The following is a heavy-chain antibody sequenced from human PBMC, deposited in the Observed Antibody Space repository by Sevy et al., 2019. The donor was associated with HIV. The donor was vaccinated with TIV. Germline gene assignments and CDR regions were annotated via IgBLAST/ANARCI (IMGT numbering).Heavy chain of an antibody. D-gene: IGHD3-9*01. CDR3: ARHGYFDWLWAPIQGYYYYYGMDV. J-gene: IGHJ6*02. CDR1: GYTFTSYG. CDR2: ISAYNGNT. Sequence: ASVKVSCKASGYTFTSYGISWVRQAPGQGLEWMGWISAYNGNTNYAQNLQGRVTMTTDTSTSTAYMELRSLRSDDTAVYYCARHGYFDWLWAPIQGYYYYYGMDVWGQGTTVTVSS. V-gene: IGHV1-18*01.